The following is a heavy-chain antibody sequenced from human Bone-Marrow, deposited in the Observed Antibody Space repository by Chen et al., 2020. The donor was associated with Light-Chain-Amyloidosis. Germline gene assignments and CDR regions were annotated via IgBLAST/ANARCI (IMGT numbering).Heavy chain of an antibody. CDR1: GFTFRDYY. CDR2: ISSRGSTI. Sequence: QVQLVESGGGLVKPGGSLRLSCAASGFTFRDYYMSWIRQAPGKGLEWVSYISSRGSTIYYADSVKGRFTISRDNAKNSLYLQMNSLRAEDTAVYYCARERVLVPYYYYGMDVWGQGTTVTVSS. V-gene: IGHV3-11*01. CDR3: ARERVLVPYYYYGMDV. D-gene: IGHD6-6*01. J-gene: IGHJ6*02.